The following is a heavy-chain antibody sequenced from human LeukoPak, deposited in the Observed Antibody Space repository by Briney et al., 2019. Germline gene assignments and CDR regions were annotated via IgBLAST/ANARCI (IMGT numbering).Heavy chain of an antibody. CDR1: GGTFSSYA. CDR2: IIPILGIA. CDR3: ARIDGYNKPVDY. V-gene: IGHV1-69*04. D-gene: IGHD5-24*01. J-gene: IGHJ4*02. Sequence: SVKVSCKASGGTFSSYAISWVRQAPGQGLEWMGRIIPILGIANFAQKFQGRVTITADKSTSTAYMELSSLRSEDTAVYYCARIDGYNKPVDYWGQGTLVTVSS.